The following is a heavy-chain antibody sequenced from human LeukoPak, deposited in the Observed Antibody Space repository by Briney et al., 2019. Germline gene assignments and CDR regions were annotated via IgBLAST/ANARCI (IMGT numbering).Heavy chain of an antibody. V-gene: IGHV1-69*13. CDR1: GGTFSSYA. CDR2: IIPIFGTA. D-gene: IGHD3-10*01. J-gene: IGHJ6*03. Sequence: ASVTVSCTASGGTFSSYAISWVRQAPGQGLEWMGGIIPIFGTANYAQKFQGRVTITADESTSTAYMELSSLRSEDTAVYYCARLGSGSYRRPGAYYYYMDVWGKGTTVTISS. CDR3: ARLGSGSYRRPGAYYYYMDV.